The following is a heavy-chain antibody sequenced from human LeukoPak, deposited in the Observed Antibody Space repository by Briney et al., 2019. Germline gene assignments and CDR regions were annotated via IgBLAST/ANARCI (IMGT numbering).Heavy chain of an antibody. D-gene: IGHD5-18*01. CDR3: AARRGYNYGYSLVY. J-gene: IGHJ4*02. V-gene: IGHV4-34*01. CDR2: ISHSGST. Sequence: PSETLSLTCAVYGGSFSGYYWSWIRQAPGKGLEWIGEISHSGSTNYNSSLKSRVTISVDTSKNQFSLKVSSVTAADTAVYYCAARRGYNYGYSLVYWGQGTLVTVSS. CDR1: GGSFSGYY.